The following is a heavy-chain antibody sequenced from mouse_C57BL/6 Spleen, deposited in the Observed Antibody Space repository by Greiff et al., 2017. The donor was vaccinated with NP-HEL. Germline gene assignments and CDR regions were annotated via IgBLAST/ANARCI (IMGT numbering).Heavy chain of an antibody. D-gene: IGHD4-1*01. V-gene: IGHV2-2*01. CDR2: IWSGGST. CDR1: GFSLTSYG. Sequence: VQLKESGPGLVQPSQSLSITCTVSGFSLTSYGVHWVRQSPGKGLEWLGVIWSGGSTDYNAAFISRLSISKDNSKSQVFFKMNSLQADDTAIYYCAGELGRVFAYWGQGTLVTVSA. CDR3: AGELGRVFAY. J-gene: IGHJ3*01.